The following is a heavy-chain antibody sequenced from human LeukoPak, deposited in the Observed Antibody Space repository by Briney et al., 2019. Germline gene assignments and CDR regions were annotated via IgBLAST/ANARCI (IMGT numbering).Heavy chain of an antibody. CDR1: GGSFSNYY. V-gene: IGHV4-34*01. CDR3: ARGTYYYDSAADY. J-gene: IGHJ4*02. D-gene: IGHD3-22*01. Sequence: SETLSLTCAVYGGSFSNYYWGWIRQPPGKGLEWIGGIYYSGSTYYNPSLKSRVTISVDTSKNQFSLKLTSVTAADTAVYYCARGTYYYDSAADYWGQGTLVTVSS. CDR2: IYYSGST.